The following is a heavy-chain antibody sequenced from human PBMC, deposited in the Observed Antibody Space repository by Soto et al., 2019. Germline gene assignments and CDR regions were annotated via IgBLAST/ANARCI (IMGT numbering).Heavy chain of an antibody. V-gene: IGHV3-21*01. CDR3: ARAPPDIVVVVVDY. J-gene: IGHJ4*02. Sequence: EVQLVESGGGLVKPGGSLRLSCAASGFTFSSYSMNWVRKAPGKGLEWVSSISSSSSYIYYADSVKGRFTISRDNAKNSLYLQMNSLRAEDTAVYYCARAPPDIVVVVVDYWGQGTLVTVSS. CDR2: ISSSSSYI. CDR1: GFTFSSYS. D-gene: IGHD2-15*01.